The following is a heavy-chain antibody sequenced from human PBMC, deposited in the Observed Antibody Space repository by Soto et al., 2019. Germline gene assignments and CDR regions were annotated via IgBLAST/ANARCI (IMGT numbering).Heavy chain of an antibody. V-gene: IGHV3-9*01. CDR1: GFTFDDYA. CDR3: AKAVAGTHYCYMDV. D-gene: IGHD6-19*01. J-gene: IGHJ6*03. CDR2: ISWNSGSI. Sequence: EVQLVESGGGLVQPGRSLRLSCAASGFTFDDYAMHWVRQAPGKGLEWVSGISWNSGSIGYADSVKGRFTISRDNAKNSLYLQMNSLRAEDTALYYCAKAVAGTHYCYMDVWGKGTTVTVSS.